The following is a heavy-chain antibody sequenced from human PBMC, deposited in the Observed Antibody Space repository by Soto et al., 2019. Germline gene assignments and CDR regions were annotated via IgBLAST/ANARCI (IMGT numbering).Heavy chain of an antibody. Sequence: ASAKVSCKASGYTFTGYYMHWVRQAPGQGLEWMGWINPNSGGTNYAQKFQGRVTMTRDTSISTAYMELSRLRSDDTAVYYCARDSGYYYDSSGYYTGWFDPWGQGTLVTVSS. CDR2: INPNSGGT. CDR3: ARDSGYYYDSSGYYTGWFDP. J-gene: IGHJ5*02. D-gene: IGHD3-22*01. CDR1: GYTFTGYY. V-gene: IGHV1-2*02.